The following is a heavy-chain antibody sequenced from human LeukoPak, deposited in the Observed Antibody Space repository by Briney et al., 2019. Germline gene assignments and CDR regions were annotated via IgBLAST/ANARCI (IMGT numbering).Heavy chain of an antibody. V-gene: IGHV3-20*04. Sequence: GGSLRLSRAASGFPFDDYGMNWVRQVPGKGLEWVSGINWNGGSTGYADSVKGRFTISRDNAKNSLYLQMNSLRAEDTALYYCARDIVLIAVAVRGSFDIWGQGTMVTVSS. J-gene: IGHJ3*02. CDR1: GFPFDDYG. CDR2: INWNGGST. CDR3: ARDIVLIAVAVRGSFDI. D-gene: IGHD6-19*01.